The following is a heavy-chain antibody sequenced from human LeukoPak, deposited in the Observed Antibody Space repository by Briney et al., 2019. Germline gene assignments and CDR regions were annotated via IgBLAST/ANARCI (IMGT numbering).Heavy chain of an antibody. CDR2: IRYDGSNK. CDR3: ARDFVGYSSSWSKFDY. D-gene: IGHD6-13*01. CDR1: GFTFSSYG. Sequence: GGSLRLSCAASGFTFSSYGMHWVRQAPGKGLEWVAFIRYDGSNKYYADSVKGRFTISRDDSKNTLYLQMNSLRAEDTAVYYCARDFVGYSSSWSKFDYWGQGTLVTVSS. J-gene: IGHJ4*02. V-gene: IGHV3-30*02.